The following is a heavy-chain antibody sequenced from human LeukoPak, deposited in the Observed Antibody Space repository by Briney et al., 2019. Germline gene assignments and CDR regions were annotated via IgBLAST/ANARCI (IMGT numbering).Heavy chain of an antibody. CDR2: TSASGGST. J-gene: IGHJ5*02. V-gene: IGHV3-23*01. Sequence: GGSLRLSCAASGFTFSSYAMGWVRQAPGKGLEWVLDTSASGGSTYYADSVKGRLTISRDNSKNTLYLQMNSLRAEDTAVYYCAKGWDYVWGSYRPDWFDPWGQGTLVTVSS. CDR3: AKGWDYVWGSYRPDWFDP. CDR1: GFTFSSYA. D-gene: IGHD3-16*02.